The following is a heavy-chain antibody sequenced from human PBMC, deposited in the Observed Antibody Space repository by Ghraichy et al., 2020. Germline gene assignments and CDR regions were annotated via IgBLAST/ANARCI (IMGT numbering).Heavy chain of an antibody. CDR2: VRSKTNSYAT. J-gene: IGHJ4*02. Sequence: GESLRLSCAASGFTFSDSAIHWVRQASGKGLEWVGRVRSKTNSYATAYAASVTGRFTISRDDSKNTAYLQMNSLKTEDTAVYYCTRGSSGSFVFDSWGQGTLVTVSS. V-gene: IGHV3-73*01. CDR1: GFTFSDSA. D-gene: IGHD6-19*01. CDR3: TRGSSGSFVFDS.